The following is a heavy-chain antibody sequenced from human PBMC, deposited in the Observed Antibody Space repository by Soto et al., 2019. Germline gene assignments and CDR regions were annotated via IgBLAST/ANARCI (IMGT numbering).Heavy chain of an antibody. CDR2: ISYDGSNK. CDR3: AKDPPPTVTTTANFDY. CDR1: GFTFSSYG. D-gene: IGHD4-17*01. Sequence: QVQLVESGGGVVQPGRSLRLSCAASGFTFSSYGMHWVRQAPGKGLERVAVISYDGSNKYYADSVKGRFTISRDNSKNTLYLQMNSLRAEDTAVYYCAKDPPPTVTTTANFDYWGQGTLVTVSS. J-gene: IGHJ4*02. V-gene: IGHV3-30*18.